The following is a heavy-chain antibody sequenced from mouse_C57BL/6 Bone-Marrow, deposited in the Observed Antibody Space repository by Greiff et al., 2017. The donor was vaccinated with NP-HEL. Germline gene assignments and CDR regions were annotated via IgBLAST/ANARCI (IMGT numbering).Heavy chain of an antibody. CDR3: ASRQLYD. CDR2: INPNNGGT. Sequence: EVQLQQSGPELVKPGASVKISCKASGYTFTDYYMNWVKQSHGKSLEWIGDINPNNGGTSYNQKFKGKATLTVDKSSSTAYMELRSLTSEDSAVYYCASRQLYDWGQGTTLTVSS. CDR1: GYTFTDYY. J-gene: IGHJ2*01. D-gene: IGHD3-2*01. V-gene: IGHV1-26*01.